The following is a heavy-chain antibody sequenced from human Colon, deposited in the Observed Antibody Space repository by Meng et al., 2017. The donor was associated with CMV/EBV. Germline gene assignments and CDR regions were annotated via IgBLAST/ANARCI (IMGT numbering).Heavy chain of an antibody. CDR1: GFTLSAYE. V-gene: IGHV3-48*03. CDR3: ARDQEWELLQANYGMDV. J-gene: IGHJ6*02. D-gene: IGHD1-26*01. Sequence: GGSLRLSCAASGFTLSAYEMTWVRQAAGKGLEFISFIDFGGNVAYYAASVKGRFTISRDNAKNSLFLQMDSLRVEDTAVYYCARDQEWELLQANYGMDVWGQGTTVTVSS. CDR2: IDFGGNVA.